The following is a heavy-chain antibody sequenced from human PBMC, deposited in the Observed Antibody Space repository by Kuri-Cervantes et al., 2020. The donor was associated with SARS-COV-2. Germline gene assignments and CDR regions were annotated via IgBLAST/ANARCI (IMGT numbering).Heavy chain of an antibody. V-gene: IGHV1-18*01. Sequence: ASVKVSCKASGYTFTSYGISWVRQAPGQGLEWMGWISAYNGNTSYAQKLQGRVAMTTDTSTSTAYMELSSLRSEDTAVYYCARAVRKEYYYYGMDVWGQGTTVTVSS. J-gene: IGHJ6*02. CDR2: ISAYNGNT. CDR3: ARAVRKEYYYYGMDV. CDR1: GYTFTSYG.